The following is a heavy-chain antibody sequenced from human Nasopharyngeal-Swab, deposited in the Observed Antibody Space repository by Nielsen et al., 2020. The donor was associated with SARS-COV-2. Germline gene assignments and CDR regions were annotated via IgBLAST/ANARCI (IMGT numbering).Heavy chain of an antibody. Sequence: ASVEVSCKASGYIFTNYYMHWVRQAPGQGLEWMGIINPTGGSTTYAQKFQGRVIMTRDTSTSTLYMELRGLRSEDTAVYFCARDAGGFYTKDQPYFDYWGQGSLVTVSS. CDR2: INPTGGST. J-gene: IGHJ4*02. CDR1: GYIFTNYY. V-gene: IGHV1-46*01. CDR3: ARDAGGFYTKDQPYFDY. D-gene: IGHD3-10*01.